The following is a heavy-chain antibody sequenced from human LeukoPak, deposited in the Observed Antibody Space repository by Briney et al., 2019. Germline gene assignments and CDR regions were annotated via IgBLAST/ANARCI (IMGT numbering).Heavy chain of an antibody. Sequence: PSETLSLTCAVYGGSFSGYYWSWIRQPPGKGLEWIGEINHSGSTNYNPSLKSRVTISVDTSKNQFSLKLSSVTAADTAAYYCARVWYDFWSGYRFDYWGQGTLVTVSS. J-gene: IGHJ4*02. D-gene: IGHD3-3*01. CDR1: GGSFSGYY. CDR3: ARVWYDFWSGYRFDY. V-gene: IGHV4-34*01. CDR2: INHSGST.